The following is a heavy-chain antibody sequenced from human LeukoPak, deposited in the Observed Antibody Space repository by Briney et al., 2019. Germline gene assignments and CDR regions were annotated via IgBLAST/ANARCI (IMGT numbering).Heavy chain of an antibody. CDR1: GFTFSSYG. J-gene: IGHJ6*04. V-gene: IGHV3-33*06. D-gene: IGHD5-18*01. CDR2: IWYDGSNK. Sequence: GGSLRLSCAASGFTFSSYGMHWVRQAPGKGLEWVAVIWYDGSNKYYADSVKGRFTISRDNSKATLYLQMNSLRAEDTAVYYCAKGTAMVTYRGYYYYGMDVLGKGTTVTVSS. CDR3: AKGTAMVTYRGYYYYGMDV.